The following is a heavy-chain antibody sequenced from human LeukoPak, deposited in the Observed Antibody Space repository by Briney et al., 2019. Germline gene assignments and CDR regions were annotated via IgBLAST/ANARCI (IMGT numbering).Heavy chain of an antibody. CDR1: GLSFSDLY. D-gene: IGHD5-18*01. CDR2: TRNKANSYTT. CDR3: ARVGDTAMVTAYAFDI. Sequence: GGSLRLSRTASGLSFSDLYMDWVRQAPGKRREWVGRTRNKANSYTTKYAASVRGRFTISRDGSKNSLYLQMNSLKPEDTAVYYCARVGDTAMVTAYAFDIWGQGTMVTVSS. J-gene: IGHJ3*02. V-gene: IGHV3-72*01.